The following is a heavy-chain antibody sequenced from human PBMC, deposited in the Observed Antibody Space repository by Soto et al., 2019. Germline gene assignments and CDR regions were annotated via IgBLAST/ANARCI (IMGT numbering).Heavy chain of an antibody. J-gene: IGHJ6*02. CDR1: GFTFSSYG. CDR3: AKDLVGATGPYYYYYGMDV. CDR2: ISYDGSNK. V-gene: IGHV3-30*18. Sequence: GGSLRLSCAASGFTFSSYGMHWVRQAPGKGLEWVAVISYDGSNKYYADSVRGRFTISRDNSKNTLYLQMNSLRAEDTAVYYCAKDLVGATGPYYYYYGMDVWGQGTTVTVSS. D-gene: IGHD1-26*01.